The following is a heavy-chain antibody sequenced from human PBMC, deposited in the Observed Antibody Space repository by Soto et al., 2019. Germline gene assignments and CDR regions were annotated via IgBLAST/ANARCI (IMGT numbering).Heavy chain of an antibody. J-gene: IGHJ6*02. Sequence: SVKVSCKASGATFSSYAISWVRQAPGQGLEWMGGIIPIFGTANYAQKFQGRVTITTDESTSTAYMELSSLRSEDTAVYYCARAMKDYYDSSGYYPSYYYYYGMDVWGQGTTVTVSS. CDR2: IIPIFGTA. V-gene: IGHV1-69*05. CDR3: ARAMKDYYDSSGYYPSYYYYYGMDV. D-gene: IGHD3-22*01. CDR1: GATFSSYA.